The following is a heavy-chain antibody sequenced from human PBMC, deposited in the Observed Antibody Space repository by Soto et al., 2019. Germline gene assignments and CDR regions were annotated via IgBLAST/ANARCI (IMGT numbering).Heavy chain of an antibody. CDR3: ARRVAAGNWFDP. D-gene: IGHD6-25*01. CDR2: IYYSGST. CDR1: GDSISSSSYY. J-gene: IGHJ5*02. Sequence: SETLSLTCTVSGDSISSSSYYWVWIRQPPGKGLEWIGYIYYSGSTYYNPSLKSRVTISVDTSKNQFSLKLRSVTAADTAVYFCARRVAAGNWFDPWGQGTLAPVSS. V-gene: IGHV4-39*01.